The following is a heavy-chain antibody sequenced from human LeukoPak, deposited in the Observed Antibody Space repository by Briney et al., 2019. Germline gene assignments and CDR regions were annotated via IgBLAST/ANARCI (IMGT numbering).Heavy chain of an antibody. J-gene: IGHJ4*02. V-gene: IGHV4-30-4*01. Sequence: PSETLSLTCTVSGGSISSGDYYWSWIRQPPGKGLEWIGYIYYSGSTYYNPSLKSRVTISVDTSKNQFSLKLSSVTAADTAVYYCATPYNYDTSGYHSFRCWGQGTLVTVSS. D-gene: IGHD3-22*01. CDR3: ATPYNYDTSGYHSFRC. CDR1: GGSISSGDYY. CDR2: IYYSGST.